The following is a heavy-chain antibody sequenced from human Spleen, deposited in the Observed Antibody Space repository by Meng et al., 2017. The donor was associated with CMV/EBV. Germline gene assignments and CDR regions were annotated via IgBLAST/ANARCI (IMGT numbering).Heavy chain of an antibody. J-gene: IGHJ4*02. V-gene: IGHV1-2*06. CDR3: ARVIAVAGTAPFDY. D-gene: IGHD6-19*01. CDR1: GFTFTGYY. Sequence: ASVKVSCKTSGFTFTGYYIHWVRQAPGQGLEWMGRINPNSGATNYTQKFQGRVTMTRDASISTAYLEVNSLTSDDTAVYYCARVIAVAGTAPFDYWGRGTLVTVSS. CDR2: INPNSGAT.